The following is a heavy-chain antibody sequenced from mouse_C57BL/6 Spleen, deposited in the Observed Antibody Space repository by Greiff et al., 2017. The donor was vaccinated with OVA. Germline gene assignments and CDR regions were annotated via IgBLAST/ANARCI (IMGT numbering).Heavy chain of an antibody. D-gene: IGHD1-1*01. Sequence: QVQLQQPGAELVRPGSSVKLSCKASGYTFTSYWMHWVKQRPIQGLAWIGNIDPSDSETHYNQKFKDKATLTVDKSSSTAYMQRSSLTSEDSAVYYCARLAYYYGSLDYWGQGTTLTVSS. CDR2: IDPSDSET. V-gene: IGHV1-52*01. CDR1: GYTFTSYW. J-gene: IGHJ2*01. CDR3: ARLAYYYGSLDY.